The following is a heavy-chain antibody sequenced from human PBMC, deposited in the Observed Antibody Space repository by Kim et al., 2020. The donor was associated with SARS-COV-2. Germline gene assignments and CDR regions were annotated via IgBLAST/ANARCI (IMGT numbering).Heavy chain of an antibody. CDR1: GFTFSSYE. V-gene: IGHV3-48*03. CDR2: ISSSGSTI. J-gene: IGHJ6*03. CDR3: ARDSAVLLWFGEYGDPIYMDV. D-gene: IGHD3-10*01. Sequence: GGSLRLSCAASGFTFSSYEMNWVRQAPGKGLEWVSYISSSGSTIYYADSVKGRFTISRDNAKNSLYLQMNSLRAEDTAVYYCARDSAVLLWFGEYGDPIYMDVWGNGTTVTVSS.